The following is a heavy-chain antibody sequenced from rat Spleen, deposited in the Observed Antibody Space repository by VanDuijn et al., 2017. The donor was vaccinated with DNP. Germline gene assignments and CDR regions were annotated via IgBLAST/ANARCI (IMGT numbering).Heavy chain of an antibody. J-gene: IGHJ3*01. CDR1: GFTLSNYG. D-gene: IGHD1-4*01. CDR2: ISPSGGST. V-gene: IGHV5-19*01. Sequence: EVQLVESGGGLVQPGRSLKLSCAASGFTLSNYGMHWIRQAPTKGLEWVASISPSGGSTYYRDSVKGRFTISRDNANRTLYLQMDSLRSEDTATYYCATSPGPNWFAYWGQGTLVTVSS. CDR3: ATSPGPNWFAY.